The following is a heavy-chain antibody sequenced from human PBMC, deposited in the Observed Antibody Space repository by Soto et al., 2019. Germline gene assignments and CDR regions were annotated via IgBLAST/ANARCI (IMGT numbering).Heavy chain of an antibody. J-gene: IGHJ4*02. CDR3: AHSRYSISWYSVGSYFDY. D-gene: IGHD6-13*01. Sequence: QITLKESGPTLVKPTQTLTLTCTFSGFSLSTSGVGVGWIRQPPGKTLEWLALIYCDDDNRYSPSLKSRLTINRHTSKTQVVLTLTNVDHVDTSTYYGAHSRYSISWYSVGSYFDYWGQGTLVTVSS. CDR1: GFSLSTSGVG. CDR2: IYCDDDN. V-gene: IGHV2-5*02.